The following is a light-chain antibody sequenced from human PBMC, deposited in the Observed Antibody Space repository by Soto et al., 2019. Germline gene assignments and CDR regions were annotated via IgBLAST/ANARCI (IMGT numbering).Light chain of an antibody. Sequence: QSVLTQPPSASASQGASVTLTCTLSSGYSNYKVDWYQQRPGKGPRFVMRVGTGGIVGSKGDGIPDRFSVLGSGLNRYLTIKNIQEEDESDYHCGADHGSGSNFVYVFGTGTNVTVL. CDR1: SGYSNYK. V-gene: IGLV9-49*01. CDR2: VGTGGIVG. J-gene: IGLJ1*01. CDR3: GADHGSGSNFVYV.